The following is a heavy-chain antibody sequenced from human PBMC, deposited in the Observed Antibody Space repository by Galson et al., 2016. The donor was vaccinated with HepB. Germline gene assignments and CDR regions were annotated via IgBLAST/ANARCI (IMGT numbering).Heavy chain of an antibody. D-gene: IGHD2-2*03. V-gene: IGHV3-74*01. Sequence: LRLSCAASGFTFSRYWMHWVRQAPGKGLVWVSRINEDGRTTNYADSVKGRFTISRDNARNTLYLQMDSLRAEDTALYYCAMDFSGREDYWGQGTLVTVSS. J-gene: IGHJ4*02. CDR2: INEDGRTT. CDR3: AMDFSGREDY. CDR1: GFTFSRYW.